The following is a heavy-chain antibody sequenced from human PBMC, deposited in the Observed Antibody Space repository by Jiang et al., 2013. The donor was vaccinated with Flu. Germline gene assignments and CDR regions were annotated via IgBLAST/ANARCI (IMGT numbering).Heavy chain of an antibody. CDR2: LNHRGTT. CDR3: ARGPI. V-gene: IGHV4-34*01. Sequence: LLKPSETLSLTCAVYNESFGAYHWSWIRQPPGRAWSWIGELNHRGTTNYSPSLESRVTISIDTSKKHLSLILSSVTAADTAVYYCARGPIWGQGDNGHRLF. J-gene: IGHJ3*02. CDR1: NESFGAYH.